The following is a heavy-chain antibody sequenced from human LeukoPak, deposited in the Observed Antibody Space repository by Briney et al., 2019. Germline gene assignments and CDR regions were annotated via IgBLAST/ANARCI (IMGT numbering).Heavy chain of an antibody. D-gene: IGHD6-13*01. J-gene: IGHJ3*02. CDR3: ARDMSGSSSWSDAFDI. CDR1: GGSISSYY. V-gene: IGHV4-59*01. CDR2: IYYSGST. Sequence: PSETLSLTCTVSGGSISSYYWSWIRQPPGKGLEWIGYIYYSGSTNYNPSLKSRVTISVDTSKNQFSLKLSSVTAADTAVYYCARDMSGSSSWSDAFDIWGQGTMVTVSS.